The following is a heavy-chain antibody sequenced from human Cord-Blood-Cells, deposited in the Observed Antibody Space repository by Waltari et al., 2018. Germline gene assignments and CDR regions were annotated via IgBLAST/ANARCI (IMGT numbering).Heavy chain of an antibody. Sequence: QVQLVQSGAEVKKPGASVKVSCKASGYTFTGYYMHWVRQAPGQGLEWMGRINPSSGGTNYAQKFQGRVTMTRDTSISTAYMELSRLRSDDTAVYYCARSYGAAGTCFQHWGQGTLVTVSS. CDR1: GYTFTGYY. CDR3: ARSYGAAGTCFQH. V-gene: IGHV1-2*06. J-gene: IGHJ1*01. CDR2: INPSSGGT. D-gene: IGHD6-13*01.